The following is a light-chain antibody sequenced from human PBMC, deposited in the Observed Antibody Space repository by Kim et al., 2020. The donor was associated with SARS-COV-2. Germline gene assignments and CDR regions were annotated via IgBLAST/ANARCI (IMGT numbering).Light chain of an antibody. CDR2: EIT. CDR3: TSHTNDNYV. J-gene: IGLJ1*01. V-gene: IGLV2-8*01. Sequence: QSALTQPASASGSPGQSVTISCSGTSTDFNNYNYVSWYQQHPGKAPKLIIYEITNRPSGVPDRFSGSKSGDTASLTVSGLQAEDEADYYCTSHTNDNYVFGTGTRVTVL. CDR1: STDFNNYNY.